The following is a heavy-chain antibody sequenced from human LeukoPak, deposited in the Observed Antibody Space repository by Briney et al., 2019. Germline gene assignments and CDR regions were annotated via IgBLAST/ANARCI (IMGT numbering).Heavy chain of an antibody. CDR2: IYYSGST. V-gene: IGHV4-31*03. Sequence: SQTLSLTCTVSGGSISSGGYYWSWIRQHPGKGLEWIGYIYYSGSTYYNPSLKSRVTISVDTSKNQFSLKLSSVTAADTAVYYCARVGRSTSCYCLDYWGQGTLVTVSS. CDR3: ARVGRSTSCYCLDY. CDR1: GGSISSGGYY. D-gene: IGHD2-2*01. J-gene: IGHJ4*02.